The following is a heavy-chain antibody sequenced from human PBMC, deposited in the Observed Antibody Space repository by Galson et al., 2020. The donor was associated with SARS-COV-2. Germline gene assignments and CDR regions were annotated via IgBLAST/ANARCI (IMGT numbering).Heavy chain of an antibody. D-gene: IGHD3-9*01. V-gene: IGHV4-61*02. CDR3: ARFGYYNILTCHYTYDFDN. CDR2: IYATGST. J-gene: IGHJ4*02. Sequence: SETLSLTCTVSGGSITNGNYYWSWIRQPAGKGLEWIGRIYATGSTIYNPSLKRRATMSVDTSKNQFSLNLRSVTAADTAVYYCARFGYYNILTCHYTYDFDNWGQGTLVTVSS. CDR1: GGSITNGNYY.